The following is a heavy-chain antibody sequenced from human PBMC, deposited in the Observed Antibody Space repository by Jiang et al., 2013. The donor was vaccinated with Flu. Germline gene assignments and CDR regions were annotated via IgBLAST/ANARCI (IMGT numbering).Heavy chain of an antibody. CDR3: ANNRYNWNSNWFDP. V-gene: IGHV6-1*01. J-gene: IGHJ5*02. Sequence: QTLSLTCAISGDSVSSNSAAWNWIRQSPSRGLEWLGRTYYRSKWYNDYAVSVKSRITINPDTSKNQFSLQLNSVTPEDTAVYYCANNRYNWNSNWFDPWGQGTLVTVSS. CDR1: GDSVSSNSAA. CDR2: TYYRSKWYN. D-gene: IGHD1-7*01.